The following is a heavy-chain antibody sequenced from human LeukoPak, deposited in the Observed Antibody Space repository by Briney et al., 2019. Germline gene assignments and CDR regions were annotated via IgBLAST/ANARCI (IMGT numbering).Heavy chain of an antibody. J-gene: IGHJ6*04. V-gene: IGHV4-39*01. D-gene: IGHD2-15*01. CDR1: GGSISSSSYY. CDR3: ARREVVAAGESV. CDR2: IYYSGST. Sequence: PSETLSLTCTVSGGSISSSSYYWGWIRQPPGKGLEWIGSIYYSGSTYYNPSLKSRVTISVDTSKNQFSLKLSSVTAADTAVYYCARREVVAAGESVWGKGTTVTVSS.